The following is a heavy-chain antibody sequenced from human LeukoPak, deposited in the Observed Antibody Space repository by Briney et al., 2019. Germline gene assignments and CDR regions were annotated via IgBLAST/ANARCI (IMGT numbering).Heavy chain of an antibody. Sequence: GGSLRLSCAASGFSFSSYSMNWVRQAPGKGLEWVSSITTSSSYIYYADSVKGRFTISRDNAKNSLDLQMNSLRPEDTAVYYCTRDDRSGYWGQGTLVTVSS. CDR1: GFSFSSYS. D-gene: IGHD3-10*01. J-gene: IGHJ4*02. CDR2: ITTSSSYI. CDR3: TRDDRSGY. V-gene: IGHV3-21*01.